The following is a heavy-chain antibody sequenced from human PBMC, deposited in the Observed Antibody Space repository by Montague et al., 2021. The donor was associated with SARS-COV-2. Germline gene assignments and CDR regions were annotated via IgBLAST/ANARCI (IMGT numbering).Heavy chain of an antibody. CDR3: AREVATIFGLACDI. Sequence: SLRLSCAASGFTVSSNYMSWVRQAPGKGLEWVSVIYSGGSTYYAYSVKGRFTISRDNSKNTLYLQMNSLRAEDTAVYYCAREVATIFGLACDIWGQGTMVTVSS. J-gene: IGHJ3*02. CDR2: IYSGGST. CDR1: GFTVSSNY. D-gene: IGHD5-12*01. V-gene: IGHV3-53*01.